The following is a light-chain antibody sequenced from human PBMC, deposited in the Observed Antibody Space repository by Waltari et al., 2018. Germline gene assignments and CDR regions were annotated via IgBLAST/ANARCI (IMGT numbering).Light chain of an antibody. CDR1: KLGHKH. CDR3: QAWDTNTGV. V-gene: IGLV3-1*01. Sequence: SYELAQPPSVSVSPGQTANIACPGDKLGHKHVAWFQQKPGQSPVLVIYEDDKRPSGIPERFSGSNSGNTATLTISWAQPMDEGDYYCQAWDTNTGVFGTGTKITVL. J-gene: IGLJ1*01. CDR2: EDD.